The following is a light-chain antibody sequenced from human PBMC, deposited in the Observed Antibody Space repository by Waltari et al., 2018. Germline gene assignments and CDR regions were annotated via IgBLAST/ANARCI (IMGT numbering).Light chain of an antibody. Sequence: EVVLTQSPGTLSLSAGESATLPCRASQRISSPSLAWYQHKPVQAPTLLVYGTSSRATGIPDRFSGSGSATHFTLTISRLEPEDFAVYYCQQYGNSPWTFGQGTKVEVK. V-gene: IGKV3-20*01. CDR1: QRISSPS. CDR2: GTS. CDR3: QQYGNSPWT. J-gene: IGKJ1*01.